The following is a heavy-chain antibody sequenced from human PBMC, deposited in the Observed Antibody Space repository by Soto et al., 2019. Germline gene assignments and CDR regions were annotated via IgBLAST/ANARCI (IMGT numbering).Heavy chain of an antibody. CDR1: GGSFSGYY. CDR2: INHSGST. D-gene: IGHD6-19*01. CDR3: ARAVSPFDY. V-gene: IGHV4-34*01. J-gene: IGHJ4*02. Sequence: SETLSLTCAVYGGSFSGYYWSWIRQPPGKGLEWIGEINHSGSTNYNPSLKSRVTISVDTSKNQFSLKLSSVTAADTAVYYCARAVSPFDYWGQGTLVTVSS.